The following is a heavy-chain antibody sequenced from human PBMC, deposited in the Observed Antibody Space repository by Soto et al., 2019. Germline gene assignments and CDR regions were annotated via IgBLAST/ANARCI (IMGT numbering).Heavy chain of an antibody. J-gene: IGHJ4*02. CDR3: ARAAYYGDYLDD. CDR2: IYYSGST. V-gene: IGHV4-59*01. D-gene: IGHD4-17*01. CDR1: GGSISSYY. Sequence: PSETLSLTCTVSGGSISSYYWSWIRQPPGKGLEWIGYIYYSGSTNYNPSLKSRVTISVDTSKNQFSLKLSSVTAADTAVYYCARAAYYGDYLDDWGQGTLVTVSS.